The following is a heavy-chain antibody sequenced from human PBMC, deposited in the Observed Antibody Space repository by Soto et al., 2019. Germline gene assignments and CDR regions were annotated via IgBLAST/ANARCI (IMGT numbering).Heavy chain of an antibody. J-gene: IGHJ4*02. Sequence: QVQLVESGGALVKPGGSLRLSCAASGFTFSDYYMSWTRQAPGKGLQCISYISSGGTTIYYADSVKGRFTISRDNAKNSLYLQMNSLRAEDTAVYYCAREGEREYSGYGSFGYWGQGTLVTVSS. CDR3: AREGEREYSGYGSFGY. CDR1: GFTFSDYY. V-gene: IGHV3-11*01. D-gene: IGHD5-12*01. CDR2: ISSGGTTI.